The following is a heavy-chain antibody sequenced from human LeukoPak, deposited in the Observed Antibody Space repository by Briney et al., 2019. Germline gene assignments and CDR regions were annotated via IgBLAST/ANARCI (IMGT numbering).Heavy chain of an antibody. J-gene: IGHJ4*02. D-gene: IGHD5-12*01. CDR3: ARDLGHTGYDLYDY. CDR1: GINLRGYW. Sequence: GGSLRLSCAVSGINLRGYWMAWVRQARGKGVEGVANMKQDGSEKYYVDTVKGRFTISRDNAKNSLSLEMNRLRVEDTAVYYCARDLGHTGYDLYDYWGQGTLVTVSS. V-gene: IGHV3-7*01. CDR2: MKQDGSEK.